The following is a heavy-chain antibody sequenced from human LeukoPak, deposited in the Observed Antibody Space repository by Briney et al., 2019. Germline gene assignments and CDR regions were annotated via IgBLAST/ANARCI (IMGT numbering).Heavy chain of an antibody. CDR1: GFTFSSYS. Sequence: GGSLRLSCAASGFTFSSYSMNWVRQAPGKGLEWVSSISSSSSYIYYADSVKGRFTISRDSAKNSLYLQMNSLRGEDTAVYYCARATASVFDYWGQGTLVTVSS. CDR2: ISSSSSYI. D-gene: IGHD2-21*02. J-gene: IGHJ4*02. V-gene: IGHV3-21*04. CDR3: ARATASVFDY.